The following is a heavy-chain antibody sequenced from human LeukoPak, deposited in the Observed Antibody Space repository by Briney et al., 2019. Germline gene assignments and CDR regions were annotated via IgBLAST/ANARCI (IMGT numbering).Heavy chain of an antibody. CDR1: GGSISSSSYY. D-gene: IGHD3-9*01. CDR3: ARLFPDYDILTSFPLYYFDY. V-gene: IGHV4-39*01. CDR2: IYYSGST. J-gene: IGHJ4*02. Sequence: SETLSLTCTVSGGSISSSSYYWGWIRQPPGKGLEWIGSIYYSGSTYYNPSLKSRVTISVDTSKNQFSLKLSSVTAADTAVYYCARLFPDYDILTSFPLYYFDYWGQGTLVTVSS.